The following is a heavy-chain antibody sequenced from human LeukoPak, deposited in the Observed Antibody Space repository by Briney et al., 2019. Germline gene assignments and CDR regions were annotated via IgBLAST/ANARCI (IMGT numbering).Heavy chain of an antibody. CDR3: AKDGWLQFFDY. D-gene: IGHD5-24*01. Sequence: GGSLRLSCAASGFTFSIYAMSWVRQAPGKGLEWVSAISGSGGTAYYADSVKGRFTISRDNSKNTLYLQMNSLRAEDTAVYYCAKDGWLQFFDYWGQGTLVTVSS. CDR2: ISGSGGTA. V-gene: IGHV3-23*01. J-gene: IGHJ4*02. CDR1: GFTFSIYA.